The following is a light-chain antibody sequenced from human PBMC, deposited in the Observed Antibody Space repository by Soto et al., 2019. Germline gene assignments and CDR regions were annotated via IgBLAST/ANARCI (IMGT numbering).Light chain of an antibody. CDR1: QDINKY. Sequence: DLQMTQSPSSLSASVGDRVTITCQASQDINKYLNWYQQKPGKAPKILIYEASNLETGVPSRFSGSGSGTDFTFTISSLQPEDIATYYCQQCDNLPVTFGGGTKVEIK. CDR2: EAS. CDR3: QQCDNLPVT. J-gene: IGKJ4*01. V-gene: IGKV1-33*01.